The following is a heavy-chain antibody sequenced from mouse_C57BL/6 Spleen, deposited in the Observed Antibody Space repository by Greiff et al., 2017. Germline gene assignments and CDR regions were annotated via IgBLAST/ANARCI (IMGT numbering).Heavy chain of an antibody. Sequence: QVQLQQPGAELVKPGASVKLSCKASGYTFTSYWMHWVKQRPGQGLEWIGMIHPNSGSTNYNEKFKSKATLTVDKSSSTAYMQLSSLTSEDSAVYYCASPSYYSNYIYAMDYWGQGTSVTVSS. V-gene: IGHV1-64*01. CDR3: ASPSYYSNYIYAMDY. CDR2: IHPNSGST. CDR1: GYTFTSYW. J-gene: IGHJ4*01. D-gene: IGHD2-5*01.